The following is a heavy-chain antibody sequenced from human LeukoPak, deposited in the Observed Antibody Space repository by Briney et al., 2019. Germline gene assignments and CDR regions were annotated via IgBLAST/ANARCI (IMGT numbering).Heavy chain of an antibody. CDR1: GVSISSGGYY. J-gene: IGHJ4*02. V-gene: IGHV4-31*03. CDR3: ASSGYDLGHDY. D-gene: IGHD5-12*01. CDR2: IYYSGST. Sequence: PSETLSLTCTVSGVSISSGGYYWSWIRQHPGKGLEWIGYIYYSGSTYYNPSLKSRVTISVDTSKNQFSLKLSSVTAADTAVYYCASSGYDLGHDYWGQGTLVTVSS.